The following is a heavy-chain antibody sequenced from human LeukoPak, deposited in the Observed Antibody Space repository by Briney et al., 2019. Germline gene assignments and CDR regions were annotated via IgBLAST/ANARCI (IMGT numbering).Heavy chain of an antibody. J-gene: IGHJ6*02. D-gene: IGHD3-9*01. Sequence: GGSLRLSCAASGFTFGDYNMNWVRQAPGKGLEWVSYITNGGSTIHHADSVKGRFTISRDNAKKTLYLQMNSLRAEDTAVYYCARSIGLTGGGVDVWGQGTTVTVSS. CDR3: ARSIGLTGGGVDV. V-gene: IGHV3-11*01. CDR2: ITNGGSTI. CDR1: GFTFGDYN.